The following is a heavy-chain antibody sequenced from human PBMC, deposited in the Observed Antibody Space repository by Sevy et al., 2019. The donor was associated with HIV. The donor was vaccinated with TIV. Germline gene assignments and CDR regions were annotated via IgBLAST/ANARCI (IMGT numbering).Heavy chain of an antibody. J-gene: IGHJ6*02. CDR1: GDTFGNYA. V-gene: IGHV1-69*13. CDR3: ARSNPDGYNYSYYYGMDV. CDR2: IIPFFGSA. D-gene: IGHD5-12*01. Sequence: ASVKVSCKASGDTFGNYAIAWVRQAPGQGLEWVGGIIPFFGSANSAQKFQDRVTITADVSTSTAYMELRRLRSEDTAVYYCARSNPDGYNYSYYYGMDVWGQGTTVTVSS.